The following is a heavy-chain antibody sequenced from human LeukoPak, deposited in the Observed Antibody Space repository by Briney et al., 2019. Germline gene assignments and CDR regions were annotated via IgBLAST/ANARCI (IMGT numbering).Heavy chain of an antibody. Sequence: GGSLRLSCAAPGFTSSDYYMSWMRQAPGRGLEWVSYIDGSGSSIYYADSAKGRFTVSRDNAENSLYLQMNSLRGEDTAVYYCVRAYSRGYSDDFDYWGQGTLVTVSS. J-gene: IGHJ4*02. CDR1: GFTSSDYY. CDR3: VRAYSRGYSDDFDY. D-gene: IGHD3-22*01. V-gene: IGHV3-11*01. CDR2: IDGSGSSI.